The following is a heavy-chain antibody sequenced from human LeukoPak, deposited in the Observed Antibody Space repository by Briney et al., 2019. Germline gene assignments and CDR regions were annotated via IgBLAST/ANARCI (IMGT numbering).Heavy chain of an antibody. CDR3: ARDPRNVGLAP. D-gene: IGHD2-15*01. CDR1: GFTFTSFT. V-gene: IGHV3-74*01. J-gene: IGHJ5*02. Sequence: GGSLRLSCAASGFTFTSFTMTWVRQAPGKGLMYISRNNGDGSTTNYADVVKGRFTMSRDNVKNTLYLQMNSLRVEDTAVYYCARDPRNVGLAPWGQGTLVTVSS. CDR2: NNGDGSTT.